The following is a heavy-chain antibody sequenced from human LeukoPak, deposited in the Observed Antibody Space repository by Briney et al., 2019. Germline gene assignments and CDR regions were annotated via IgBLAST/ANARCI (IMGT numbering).Heavy chain of an antibody. D-gene: IGHD4/OR15-4a*01. CDR2: ISGNGENT. J-gene: IGHJ4*02. Sequence: PGGSLRLSCAASGFTFSSYSMSWIRQAPGKGLEWVSAISGNGENTYYADSMKGRFTISRDNSKNILYLQMSSLRAEDTAIYYCTKKSPYGGRDSWGQRTLVTVSS. CDR3: TKKSPYGGRDS. V-gene: IGHV3-23*01. CDR1: GFTFSSYS.